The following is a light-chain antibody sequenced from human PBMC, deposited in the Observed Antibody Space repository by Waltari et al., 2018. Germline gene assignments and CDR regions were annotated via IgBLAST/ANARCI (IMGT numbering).Light chain of an antibody. CDR1: RSHIGKNA. CDR3: STWDDSLNAWV. Sequence: QSVLTQPPSVSEAPRQRVTISCSGRRSHIGKNAVNWYQHLPGEAPKLLIFFDDLLPSGVSDRFSGSKSGTSASLAISGLQPQDEADYYCSTWDDSLNAWVFGGGTKLTVL. J-gene: IGLJ3*02. V-gene: IGLV1-36*01. CDR2: FDD.